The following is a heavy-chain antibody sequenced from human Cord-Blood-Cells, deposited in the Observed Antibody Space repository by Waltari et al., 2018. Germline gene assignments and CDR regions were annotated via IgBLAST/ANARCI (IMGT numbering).Heavy chain of an antibody. Sequence: GQGLEWMGGIIPSFGTANYAQKFKGRVTITADESTSTAYMGLSSLRSEDTAVYYCATTGSYDAFDIWGQGTMVTVSS. CDR2: IIPSFGTA. V-gene: IGHV1-69*01. D-gene: IGHD1-1*01. CDR3: ATTGSYDAFDI. J-gene: IGHJ3*02.